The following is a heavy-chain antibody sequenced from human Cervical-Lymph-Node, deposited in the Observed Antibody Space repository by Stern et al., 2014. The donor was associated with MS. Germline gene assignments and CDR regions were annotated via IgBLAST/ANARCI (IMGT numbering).Heavy chain of an antibody. CDR1: GYTFTDSF. J-gene: IGHJ4*01. Sequence: QLVQSGAEVKKPGASVRVSCRPSGYTFTDSFIHWVRQAPGQGLEWLGRINPKTGTTNPPQKFQGRITMTRDTSISTAYMELKRLTYDDTAVYYCAREGRFFDWLSHWGQGAQVTVSS. V-gene: IGHV1-2*06. D-gene: IGHD3-9*01. CDR2: INPKTGTT. CDR3: AREGRFFDWLSH.